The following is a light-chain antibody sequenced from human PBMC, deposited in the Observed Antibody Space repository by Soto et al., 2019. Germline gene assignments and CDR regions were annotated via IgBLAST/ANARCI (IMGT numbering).Light chain of an antibody. V-gene: IGLV2-14*03. CDR3: SSFTSSSTFV. Sequence: SRDHSITISCTGTSSDVGRYNYVSWFQQHPGKVPKLIIYDVSNWPSGVSDRFSGSKSGNTASLSISGLQPEDEADYYCSSFTSSSTFVFGARTKVTVL. CDR2: DVS. CDR1: SSDVGRYNY. J-gene: IGLJ1*01.